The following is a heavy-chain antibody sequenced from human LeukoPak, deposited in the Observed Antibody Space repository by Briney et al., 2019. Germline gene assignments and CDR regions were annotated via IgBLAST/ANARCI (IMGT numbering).Heavy chain of an antibody. CDR2: INPNSGGT. Sequence: ASVKVSCKASGYTFTGYYMHWVRQAPGQGLEWMGWINPNSGGTNYAQKFQGRVTMTRDTSISTDYMELSRLRADDTPVYYCARGVKITGTTWFDPWGQGTLVTVSS. V-gene: IGHV1-2*02. CDR3: ARGVKITGTTWFDP. J-gene: IGHJ5*02. D-gene: IGHD1-7*01. CDR1: GYTFTGYY.